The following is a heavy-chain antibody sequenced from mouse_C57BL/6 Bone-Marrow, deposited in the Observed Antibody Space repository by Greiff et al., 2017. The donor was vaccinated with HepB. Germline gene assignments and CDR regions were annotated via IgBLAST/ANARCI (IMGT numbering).Heavy chain of an antibody. CDR3: ARRDYGSSPFGY. D-gene: IGHD1-1*01. CDR2: ISYDGSN. V-gene: IGHV3-6*01. Sequence: EVKLQESGPGLVKPSQSLSLTCSVTGYSITSGYYWNWIRQFPGNKLEWMGYISYDGSNNYNPSLKNRISITRDTSKNQFFLKLNSVTTEDTATYYCARRDYGSSPFGYWGQGTLVTVSA. CDR1: GYSITSGYY. J-gene: IGHJ3*01.